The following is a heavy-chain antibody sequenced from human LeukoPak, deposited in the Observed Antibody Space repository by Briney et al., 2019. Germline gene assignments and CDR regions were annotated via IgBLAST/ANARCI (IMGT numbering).Heavy chain of an antibody. CDR2: ISAYNGNT. CDR3: ARDPSTEMATFYDY. CDR1: GYTFTSYG. J-gene: IGHJ4*02. Sequence: GASVKVSCKASGYTFTSYGISWVRQAPGQGLEWMGWISAYNGNTNYAQKLQGRVTMTTDTSTSTAYMELRSLRSDDTAVYYCARDPSTEMATFYDYWGQGTLVTVSS. D-gene: IGHD5-24*01. V-gene: IGHV1-18*01.